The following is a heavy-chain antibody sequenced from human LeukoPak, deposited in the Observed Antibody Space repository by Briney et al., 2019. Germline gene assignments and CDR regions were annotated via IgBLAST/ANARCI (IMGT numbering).Heavy chain of an antibody. Sequence: SETPSLTCAVYGGSFSGYYWSWIRQPPGKGLEWIGEINHSGSTNYNPSLKSRVTISVDTSKNQFSLKLSSVTAADTAVYYCARGDYGMDVWGQGTTVTVSS. CDR2: INHSGST. CDR1: GGSFSGYY. V-gene: IGHV4-34*01. J-gene: IGHJ6*02. CDR3: ARGDYGMDV.